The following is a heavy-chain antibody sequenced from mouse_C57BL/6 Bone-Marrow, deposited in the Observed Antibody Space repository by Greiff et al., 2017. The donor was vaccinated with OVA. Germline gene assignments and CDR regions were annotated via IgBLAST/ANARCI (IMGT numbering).Heavy chain of an antibody. D-gene: IGHD4-1*01. CDR2: INPNNGGT. CDR3: ARSGVGRGYFDV. CDR1: GSTFTDYT. Sequence: VPVKRSGPELVKPGASVRIPCKASGSTFTDYTLDGVKQSHGKSLGWIGDINPNNGGTIYNQKFKGKATLTVDKSSSTAYMELRSLTSEDTAVYYCARSGVGRGYFDVWGTGTTVTVSS. V-gene: IGHV1-18*01. J-gene: IGHJ1*03.